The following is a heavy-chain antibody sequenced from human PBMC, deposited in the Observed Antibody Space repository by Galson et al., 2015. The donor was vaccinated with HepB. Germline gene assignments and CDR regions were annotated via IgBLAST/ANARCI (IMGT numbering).Heavy chain of an antibody. CDR3: AKGSASGAYYDS. Sequence: SPRLSCAASGFTFDNYGMAWVRPAPGKGPEWVSTITASGGDTFYAGSVKGRFTTSRDNSKNMFFLQMNSLRAEDSAEYYCAKGSASGAYYDSWGQGTLVTVSS. D-gene: IGHD3-10*01. CDR1: GFTFDNYG. CDR2: ITASGGDT. V-gene: IGHV3-23*01. J-gene: IGHJ4*02.